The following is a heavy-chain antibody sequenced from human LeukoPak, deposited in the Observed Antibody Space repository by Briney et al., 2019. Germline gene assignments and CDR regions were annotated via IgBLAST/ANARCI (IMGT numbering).Heavy chain of an antibody. CDR3: ARGSTGIAAAIDY. V-gene: IGHV4-59*01. J-gene: IGHJ4*02. D-gene: IGHD6-13*01. CDR2: IYYSGST. Sequence: PSETLSLTCTVSGGSISSYYWSWIRQPPGKGLEWIGYIYYSGSTNYNPSLKSRVTISVDTSKNQFSLKLSSVTAADTAVYYCARGSTGIAAAIDYWGQGTLVTVSS. CDR1: GGSISSYY.